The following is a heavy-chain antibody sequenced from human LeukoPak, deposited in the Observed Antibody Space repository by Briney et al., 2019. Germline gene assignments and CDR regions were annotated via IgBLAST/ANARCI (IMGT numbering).Heavy chain of an antibody. CDR3: ARRVRAYCSGGSCYDDWYFDL. D-gene: IGHD2-15*01. CDR1: GGTVSDYY. Sequence: SETLSLTCNVSGGTVSDYYWHWIRQPPGKGLECIGCIYYSGSTNYNPSLKSRVTISVDASKNHFYLNLSSVTAADTAAYYCARRVRAYCSGGSCYDDWYFDLWGPGTLVTVSS. J-gene: IGHJ2*01. V-gene: IGHV4-59*08. CDR2: IYYSGST.